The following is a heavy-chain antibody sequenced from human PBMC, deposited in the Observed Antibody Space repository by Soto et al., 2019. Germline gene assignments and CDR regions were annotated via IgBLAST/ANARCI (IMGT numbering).Heavy chain of an antibody. D-gene: IGHD6-19*01. J-gene: IGHJ4*02. CDR3: AKSISGWSPVPPFDY. V-gene: IGHV3-23*01. CDR1: GFTFSIYA. Sequence: QPGGSLRLSCASSGFTFSIYAMICVLHAPVKGLEWVSAISGSGGSTYYADSVKGRFTISRDNSKNTLYLQMNSLRAEDTAVYYCAKSISGWSPVPPFDYWGQGTLVTVSS. CDR2: ISGSGGST.